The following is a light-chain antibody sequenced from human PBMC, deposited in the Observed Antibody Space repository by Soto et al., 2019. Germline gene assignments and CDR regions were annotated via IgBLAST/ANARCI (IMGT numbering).Light chain of an antibody. Sequence: TQTPATLSVSPGERATLSCRASQSITSTYLAWYQQKPGQAPRLLIYGVSSRATGVPDRFSGSGSGTDFTLTISRLEPEDFAVYFCQQYDSSPTTFGQGTKV. V-gene: IGKV3-20*01. J-gene: IGKJ1*01. CDR1: QSITSTY. CDR3: QQYDSSPTT. CDR2: GVS.